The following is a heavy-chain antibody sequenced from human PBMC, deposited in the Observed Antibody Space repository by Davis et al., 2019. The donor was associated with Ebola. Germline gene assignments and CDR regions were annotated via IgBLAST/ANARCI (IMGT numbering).Heavy chain of an antibody. V-gene: IGHV3-48*03. J-gene: IGHJ6*02. CDR2: ISSSGSTI. CDR1: GFTFSSYE. CDR3: AKLDSSSWDYYYYGMDV. Sequence: GGSLRLSCAASGFTFSSYEMNWVRQAPGKGLEWVSYISSSGSTIYYADSVKGRFTISRDNSKNTLYLQMNSLRAEDTAVYYCAKLDSSSWDYYYYGMDVWGQGTTVTVSS. D-gene: IGHD6-13*01.